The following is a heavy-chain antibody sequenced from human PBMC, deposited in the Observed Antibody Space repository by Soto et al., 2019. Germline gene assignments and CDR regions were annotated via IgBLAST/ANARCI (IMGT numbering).Heavy chain of an antibody. J-gene: IGHJ3*02. CDR3: ARGPYDFWSGSADAFDI. V-gene: IGHV1-2*02. Sequence: ASVKVSCKASGYTFTGYYMHWVRQAPGQGLEWMGWIKPNSGGTNYAQKFQGRVTMTRDTSISTAYMELSRLRSDDTAVYYCARGPYDFWSGSADAFDIWGQGTMVTVSS. CDR2: IKPNSGGT. CDR1: GYTFTGYY. D-gene: IGHD3-3*01.